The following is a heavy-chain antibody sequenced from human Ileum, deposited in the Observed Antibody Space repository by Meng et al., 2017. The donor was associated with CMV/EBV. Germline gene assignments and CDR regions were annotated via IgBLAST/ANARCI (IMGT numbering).Heavy chain of an antibody. CDR3: TYGWPLKY. Sequence: QVQLHQSGPGLVKTSQTLSLTCAGDSVSISTESWNWIRQSPSRGLEWLGRTWYGSKWYYEYAVSVKSRITIIPDTSQNQISLQLNSVTPDDTAVYYCTYGWPLKYWGQGSLVTVSS. V-gene: IGHV6-1*01. D-gene: IGHD3-10*01. CDR2: TWYGSKWYY. J-gene: IGHJ4*02. CDR1: DSVSISTES.